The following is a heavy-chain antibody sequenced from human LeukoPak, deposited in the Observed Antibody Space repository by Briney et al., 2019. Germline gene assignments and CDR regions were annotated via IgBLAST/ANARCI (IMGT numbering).Heavy chain of an antibody. J-gene: IGHJ4*02. CDR3: AKVRTTGYSTFDY. CDR2: FTTAGADI. CDR1: GFTFSSYA. D-gene: IGHD3-9*01. V-gene: IGHV3-23*01. Sequence: PGGSLRLSCEASGFTFSSYAMRWVRQAPGKGLEWVAGFTTAGADIHYADSVKGRFTVSRDNFKNTLYLQMHSLRADDTAVYFCAKVRTTGYSTFDYWGQGTLVTVSS.